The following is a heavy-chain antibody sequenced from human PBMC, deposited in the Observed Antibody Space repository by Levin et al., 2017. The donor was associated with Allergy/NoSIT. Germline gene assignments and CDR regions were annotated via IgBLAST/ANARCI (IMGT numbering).Heavy chain of an antibody. CDR3: AKDIGFGTSSWSFDH. Sequence: GESLKISCAASGFSFRSFGMNWVRQAPGKGLEWVAVISYDGSDKYYADSVKGRFTISRDNSKNTLYLQMNSLRPEDTAVYYCAKDIGFGTSSWSFDHWGQGILVTVSS. D-gene: IGHD6-13*01. CDR2: ISYDGSDK. V-gene: IGHV3-30*18. CDR1: GFSFRSFG. J-gene: IGHJ4*02.